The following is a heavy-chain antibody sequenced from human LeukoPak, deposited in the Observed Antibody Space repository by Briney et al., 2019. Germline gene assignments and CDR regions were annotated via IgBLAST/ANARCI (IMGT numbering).Heavy chain of an antibody. D-gene: IGHD3-10*01. V-gene: IGHV3-21*01. J-gene: IGHJ4*02. Sequence: GGSLRLSCAASGFTFSGYSMNWVRQAPGKGLEWVSSISSSSSYIYYADSVKGRFTISRDNAKNSLYLQMNSLRAEDTAVYYCARLWGSGSRIFDYWGQGTLVTVSS. CDR1: GFTFSGYS. CDR3: ARLWGSGSRIFDY. CDR2: ISSSSSYI.